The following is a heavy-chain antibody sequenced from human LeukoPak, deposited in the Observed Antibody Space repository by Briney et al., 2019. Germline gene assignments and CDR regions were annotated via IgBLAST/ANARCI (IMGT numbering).Heavy chain of an antibody. CDR2: ISYDGGNK. V-gene: IGHV3-30*04. Sequence: GGSLRLSCAASGFTFSSYGIHWVRQAPGKGLEWVALISYDGGNKYYADSVKGRFTISRDNSKNTLYLQMNSLRTEDTAVYYCARGYGGNSGAFDIWGRGTMVTVSS. CDR3: ARGYGGNSGAFDI. J-gene: IGHJ3*02. D-gene: IGHD4-23*01. CDR1: GFTFSSYG.